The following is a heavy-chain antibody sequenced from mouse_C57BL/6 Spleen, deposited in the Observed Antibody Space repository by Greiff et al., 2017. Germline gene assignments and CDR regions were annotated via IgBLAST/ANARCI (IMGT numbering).Heavy chain of an antibody. CDR1: GYTFTDYN. CDR2: INPNNGGT. J-gene: IGHJ3*01. CDR3: ARYYYDYDGFAY. V-gene: IGHV1-22*01. Sequence: DVQLQESGPELVKPGASVKMSCKASGYTFTDYNMHWVKQSHGQSLEWIGYINPNNGGTSYNQKFKGKATLTVNKSSSTAYMELRSLTSEDSAVYYCARYYYDYDGFAYWGQGTLVTVSA. D-gene: IGHD2-4*01.